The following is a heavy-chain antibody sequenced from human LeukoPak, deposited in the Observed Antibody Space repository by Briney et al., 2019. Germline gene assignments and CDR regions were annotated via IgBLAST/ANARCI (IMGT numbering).Heavy chain of an antibody. CDR3: ARHPGGKAVFDF. D-gene: IGHD3-16*01. Sequence: SETLSLTCTVSGGSISSYYWSWIRQPPGKGLEWIAYIYYSGSTNYNPSLKSRVTISVDTSKNQFSLKLSSVTAADTAVYYCARHPGGKAVFDFGGKGKMVT. J-gene: IGHJ3*01. CDR1: GGSISSYY. V-gene: IGHV4-59*08. CDR2: IYYSGST.